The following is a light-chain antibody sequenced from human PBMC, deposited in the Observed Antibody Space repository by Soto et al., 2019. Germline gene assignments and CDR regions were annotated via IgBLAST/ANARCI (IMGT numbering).Light chain of an antibody. Sequence: DIQMTQYHSTLSASVGDRVTITCRSSKSISSWLAWYQQKPGKAPKLMIYKASSLESGVPSRFSGSGSGTEFTLTISSLQTDDFATYYCQQYNSYPWTLGQGTKVEIK. CDR3: QQYNSYPWT. CDR2: KAS. J-gene: IGKJ1*01. V-gene: IGKV1-5*03. CDR1: KSISSW.